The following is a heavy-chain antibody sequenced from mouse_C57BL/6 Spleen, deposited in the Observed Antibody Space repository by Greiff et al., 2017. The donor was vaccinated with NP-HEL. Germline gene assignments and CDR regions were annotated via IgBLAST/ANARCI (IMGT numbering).Heavy chain of an antibody. CDR3: ARELYYYDYDGAWFAY. J-gene: IGHJ3*01. Sequence: VQLQQPGTELVKPGASVKLSCKASGYTFTSYWMHWVKQRPGQGLEWIGNINPSNGGTNYNEKFKSKATLTVDKSSSTAYMQLSSLTSEDSAVYYCARELYYYDYDGAWFAYWGQGTLVTVSA. V-gene: IGHV1-53*01. CDR2: INPSNGGT. D-gene: IGHD2-4*01. CDR1: GYTFTSYW.